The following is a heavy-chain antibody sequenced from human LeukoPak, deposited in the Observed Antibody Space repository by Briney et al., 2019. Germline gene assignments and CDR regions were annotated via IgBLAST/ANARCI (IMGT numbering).Heavy chain of an antibody. CDR2: IKEDGSIQ. V-gene: IGHV3-7*01. CDR3: ARDVWTGVAVSDY. Sequence: GGSLRLSCIASGLTLSSYWMPWAPQAPGKGLEWLANIKEDGSIQYYLDSVRGRFTISRDNAKTSVYLQLNSLRADDTAVYYCARDVWTGVAVSDYWGQGTLVTVSS. J-gene: IGHJ4*02. D-gene: IGHD6-19*01. CDR1: GLTLSSYW.